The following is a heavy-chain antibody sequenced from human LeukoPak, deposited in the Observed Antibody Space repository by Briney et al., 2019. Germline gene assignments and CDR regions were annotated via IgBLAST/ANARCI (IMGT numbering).Heavy chain of an antibody. CDR3: ARDQNRYWYFDL. CDR2: TSSSGSTI. Sequence: PGGSLRLSCAASGFTFSSYEINWVRQAPGKGLEWVSYTSSSGSTIYYADSVKGRFTISREHAKNSVYLQMYRLRAEDTAVYYCARDQNRYWYFDLWGRGTLVTVSS. CDR1: GFTFSSYE. J-gene: IGHJ2*01. V-gene: IGHV3-48*03. D-gene: IGHD2/OR15-2a*01.